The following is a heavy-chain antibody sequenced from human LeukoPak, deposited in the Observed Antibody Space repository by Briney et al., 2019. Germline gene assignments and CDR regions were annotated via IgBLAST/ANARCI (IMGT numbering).Heavy chain of an antibody. J-gene: IGHJ4*02. D-gene: IGHD5-18*01. CDR2: MNPNSGNT. CDR3: ARRAYSSGSYYFDY. Sequence: ASVKVSCKASGYTFTSYDINWVRQATGQGLEWMGWMNPNSGNTGYAQKFQGRVTMTRNTSISTAYMELSSLRSEDTAVYYCARRAYSSGSYYFDYWGQGTLVTISS. V-gene: IGHV1-8*01. CDR1: GYTFTSYD.